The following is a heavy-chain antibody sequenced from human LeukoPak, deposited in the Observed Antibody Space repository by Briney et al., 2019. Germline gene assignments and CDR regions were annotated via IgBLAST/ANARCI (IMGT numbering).Heavy chain of an antibody. Sequence: PSETLSLTCTVSGGSISRTASYWAWIRQPPGRGLEWIGSIYYNWNTYYHPSLKSRVPMSEGTSKKHFALALDYVTAADTAVYYCARRDFDIGWLDPWGQGILVTVSS. J-gene: IGHJ5*02. CDR2: IYYNWNT. D-gene: IGHD3-22*01. CDR3: ARRDFDIGWLDP. CDR1: GGSISRTASY. V-gene: IGHV4-39*02.